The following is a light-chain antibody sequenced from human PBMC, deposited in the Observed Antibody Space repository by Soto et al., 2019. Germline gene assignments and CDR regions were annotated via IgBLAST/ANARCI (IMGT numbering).Light chain of an antibody. V-gene: IGKV3-20*01. Sequence: EIVLTQSPGTLSLSPGERATLSCRASQSVSSSYLAWYQQKPGQAPRLLIYGASSRATGIPDRFSGSGSGTDCTLPISRLEPEDLAVYYCQQYGSSPPTFGQGTKVEIK. CDR3: QQYGSSPPT. J-gene: IGKJ1*01. CDR2: GAS. CDR1: QSVSSSY.